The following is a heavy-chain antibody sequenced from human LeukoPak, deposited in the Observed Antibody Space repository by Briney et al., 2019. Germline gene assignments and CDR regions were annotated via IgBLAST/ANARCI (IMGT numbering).Heavy chain of an antibody. Sequence: PGRCLRLSCSASGTTFSSYWMHWVRQVPGKGLLWVSGIDGMGKHTTYADSVRARFIISRDNAMNTVYLQINRLTADDTAVYYCARAFGDNDLLFDPWGQGTLVAV. J-gene: IGHJ5*02. CDR2: IDGMGKHT. CDR3: ARAFGDNDLLFDP. D-gene: IGHD2-21*02. CDR1: GTTFSSYW. V-gene: IGHV3-74*01.